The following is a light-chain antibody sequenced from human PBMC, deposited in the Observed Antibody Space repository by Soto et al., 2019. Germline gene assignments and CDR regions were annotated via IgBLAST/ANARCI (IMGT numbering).Light chain of an antibody. J-gene: IGKJ1*01. V-gene: IGKV3-15*01. CDR2: GAF. CDR3: KKYNDWPLT. CDR1: QSVSSSY. Sequence: EIVLTQSPGTMSMSPCERATISCRASQSVSSSYLAWYQQKPGQATSLLIYGAFTRATGIPARFSGTGSGTEFTLTISSLQSEDFALYYCKKYNDWPLTVGKGNKVAI.